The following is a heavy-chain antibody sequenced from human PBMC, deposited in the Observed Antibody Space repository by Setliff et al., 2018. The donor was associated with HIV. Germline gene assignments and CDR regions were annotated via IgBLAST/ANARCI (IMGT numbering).Heavy chain of an antibody. CDR1: GGSVSNYS. D-gene: IGHD6-19*01. V-gene: IGHV4-4*07. J-gene: IGHJ5*02. Sequence: PSETLTLTCTASGGSVSNYSWSWIRQPAGKGLEWIGRIYTTGSTNYNSALKSRVTISVDTSKKQLPLKLSSVTAADTAVYYCARDALGSGWYLDWFDPWGQGTLVTVSS. CDR2: IYTTGST. CDR3: ARDALGSGWYLDWFDP.